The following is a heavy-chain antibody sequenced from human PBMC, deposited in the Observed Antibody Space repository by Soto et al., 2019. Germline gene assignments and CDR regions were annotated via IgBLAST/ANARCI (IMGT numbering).Heavy chain of an antibody. CDR3: ARAPYYYESRFDC. D-gene: IGHD3-22*01. J-gene: IGHJ4*02. V-gene: IGHV4-59*01. Sequence: SETLSLTCTVSAGSIGTYYWSWIRQPPGKGLEWIGYIHYTGSTNYNPSLKSRVTISVDTSKNQFSLKVSSVTAADTAVYYCARAPYYYESRFDCWGQGTLVTVSS. CDR2: IHYTGST. CDR1: AGSIGTYY.